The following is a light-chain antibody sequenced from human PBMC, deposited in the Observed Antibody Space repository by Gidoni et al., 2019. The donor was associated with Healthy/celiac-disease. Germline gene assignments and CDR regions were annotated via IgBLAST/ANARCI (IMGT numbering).Light chain of an antibody. V-gene: IGKV1-39*01. Sequence: IQIPQSPSSLSASVGDRVTITCLASQSISSYLHWYQQKPGKAPKLLIYAASSLQSGVPSRFSDSGPGRDFTLTISSLKPEDFATYSCQQSYSTPPTFGQGTKLEIK. J-gene: IGKJ2*01. CDR1: QSISSY. CDR3: QQSYSTPPT. CDR2: AAS.